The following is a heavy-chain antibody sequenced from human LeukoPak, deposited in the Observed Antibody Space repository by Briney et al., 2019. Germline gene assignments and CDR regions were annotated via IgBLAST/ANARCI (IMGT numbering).Heavy chain of an antibody. CDR3: VSFYETY. Sequence: GGALRLSCAASGNYCMHWVRQAPGKGLVWVSHINSDGSWTSYADSVKGRFTTSKDNAKNTVYQQMNNLRAEDTAVYYCVSFYETYWGRGTLVTVSS. V-gene: IGHV3-74*01. CDR2: INSDGSWT. J-gene: IGHJ4*02. D-gene: IGHD2-2*01. CDR1: GNYC.